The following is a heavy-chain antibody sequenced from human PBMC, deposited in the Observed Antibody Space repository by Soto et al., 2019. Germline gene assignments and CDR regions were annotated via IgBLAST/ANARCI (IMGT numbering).Heavy chain of an antibody. CDR3: AKDGYSYGDDAFEI. CDR2: IIPIFGTA. CDR1: GGTFSSYA. D-gene: IGHD5-18*01. Sequence: AASVKVSCKASGGTFSSYAISWVRQAPGQGLEWMGGIIPIFGTANYAQKFQGRVTITADESTSTAYMELSSLRSEDTAVYYCAKDGYSYGDDAFEIWGQGTMVTVSS. V-gene: IGHV1-69*13. J-gene: IGHJ3*02.